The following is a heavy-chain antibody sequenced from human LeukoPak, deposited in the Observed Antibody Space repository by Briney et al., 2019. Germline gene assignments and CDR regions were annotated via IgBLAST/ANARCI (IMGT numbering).Heavy chain of an antibody. J-gene: IGHJ4*02. CDR3: TRVFVGDEYSSSGY. Sequence: PGGSLRLSCAASGFTFSRYYMHRVRQAPGKGLVWVSRINSDGSSTTYADSVKGRFTISRDNAKNTLYLQMNSLKVEDTAVYYCTRVFVGDEYSSSGYWGQGTLVTVSS. CDR2: INSDGSST. V-gene: IGHV3-74*01. D-gene: IGHD6-13*01. CDR1: GFTFSRYY.